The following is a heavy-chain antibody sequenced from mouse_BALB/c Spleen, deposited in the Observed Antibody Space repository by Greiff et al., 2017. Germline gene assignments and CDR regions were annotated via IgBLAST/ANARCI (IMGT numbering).Heavy chain of an antibody. CDR3: ARGATVGPFDY. D-gene: IGHD1-1*01. V-gene: IGHV1S81*02. J-gene: IGHJ2*01. Sequence: VQLQQPGAELVKPGASVKLSCKASGYTFTSYWMHWVKQRPGQGLEWIGEINPSNGRTNYNEKFKSKATLTVDKSSSTAYMQLSSLTSEDSAVYYCARGATVGPFDYWGQGTTLTVSA. CDR2: INPSNGRT. CDR1: GYTFTSYW.